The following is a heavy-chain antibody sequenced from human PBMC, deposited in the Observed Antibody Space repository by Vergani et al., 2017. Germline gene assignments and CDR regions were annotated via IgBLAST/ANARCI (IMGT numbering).Heavy chain of an antibody. D-gene: IGHD3-9*01. Sequence: QVQLQESGPGLVKPSETLSLTCAVSGISIDNGYYWDWIRQPPGKGLEWIGSIYRTGRTHFNPSLKSRVTISVDTSNNHFSLRLNSLTAADTAVYYCAGRSGIVYDIFSGTQYFFDFWGQGTLVTVSS. V-gene: IGHV4-38-2*01. CDR2: IYRTGRT. J-gene: IGHJ4*02. CDR3: AGRSGIVYDIFSGTQYFFDF. CDR1: GISIDNGYY.